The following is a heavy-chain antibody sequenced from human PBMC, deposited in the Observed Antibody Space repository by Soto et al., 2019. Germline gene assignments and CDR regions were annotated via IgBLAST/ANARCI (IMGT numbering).Heavy chain of an antibody. D-gene: IGHD2-15*01. V-gene: IGHV4-61*08. Sequence: SETLSLTCTVSGGSISSGDYYWSWIRQPPGKGLEWIGYTYYSGSTNYNPSLKSRVTISVDTSKNQFSLKLSSVTAADTAVYYCARGGERVALPSGYWGQGTLVTVSS. CDR1: GGSISSGDYY. CDR2: TYYSGST. CDR3: ARGGERVALPSGY. J-gene: IGHJ4*02.